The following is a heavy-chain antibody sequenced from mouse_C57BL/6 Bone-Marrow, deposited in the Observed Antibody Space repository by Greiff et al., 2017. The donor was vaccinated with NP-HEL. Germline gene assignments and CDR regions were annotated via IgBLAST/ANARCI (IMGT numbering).Heavy chain of an antibody. D-gene: IGHD1-1*01. CDR2: IDPSDSET. CDR3: ARSLITTVVPDD. J-gene: IGHJ2*01. Sequence: QVQLKQPGAELVRPGSSVKLSCKASGYTFTSYWMHWVKQRPIQGLEWIGNIDPSDSETHYNQKFKDKATLTVDKSSSTAYMQLSSLTSEDSAVYYCARSLITTVVPDDWGKGTTLTVSS. CDR1: GYTFTSYW. V-gene: IGHV1-52*01.